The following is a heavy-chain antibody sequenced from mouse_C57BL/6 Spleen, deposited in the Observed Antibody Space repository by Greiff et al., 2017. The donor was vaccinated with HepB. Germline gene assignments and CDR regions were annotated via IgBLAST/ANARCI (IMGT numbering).Heavy chain of an antibody. D-gene: IGHD2-3*01. CDR3: ARWGDGYIFAY. CDR2: IYPRDGST. J-gene: IGHJ3*01. V-gene: IGHV1-85*01. Sequence: QVHVKQSGPELVKPGASVKLSCKASGYTFTSYDINWVKQRPGQGLEWIGWIYPRDGSTKYNEKFKGKATLTVDTSSSTAYMELHSLTSEDSAVYFCARWGDGYIFAYWGQGTLVTVSA. CDR1: GYTFTSYD.